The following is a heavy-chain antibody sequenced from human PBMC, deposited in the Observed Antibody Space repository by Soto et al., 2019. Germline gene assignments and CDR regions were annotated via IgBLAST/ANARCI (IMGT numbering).Heavy chain of an antibody. J-gene: IGHJ5*02. Sequence: ASVKVSCKASGYTFTSYAMHWVRQAPGQRLEWMGWINAGNGNTKYSQKFQGRVTITRDTSASTAYMELSRLRSDDTAVYYCARYLISFPSIAASWGWYDPWGQGTLVTVSS. CDR1: GYTFTSYA. V-gene: IGHV1-3*01. D-gene: IGHD6-6*01. CDR3: ARYLISFPSIAASWGWYDP. CDR2: INAGNGNT.